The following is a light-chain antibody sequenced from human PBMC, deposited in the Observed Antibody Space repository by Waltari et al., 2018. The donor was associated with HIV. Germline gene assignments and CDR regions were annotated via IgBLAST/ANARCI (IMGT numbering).Light chain of an antibody. CDR1: SPNIGAPYD. Sequence: QSVLTQPPSVFGAPGQRVTIPCTGSSPNIGAPYDVHWYQQVPGTAPKLHIYGNNDRPSGVPDRFSGSKSGTAATLAITGLQAEDEADYYCQSFDIHRGKVFGTGTQVTVL. CDR3: QSFDIHRGKV. J-gene: IGLJ1*01. CDR2: GNN. V-gene: IGLV1-40*01.